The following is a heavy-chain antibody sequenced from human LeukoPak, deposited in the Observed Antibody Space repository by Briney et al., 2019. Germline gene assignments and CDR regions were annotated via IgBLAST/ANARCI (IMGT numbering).Heavy chain of an antibody. CDR2: INHSGST. CDR3: ARGLWTVKPYSYYYYMDV. CDR1: GGSFSGYY. Sequence: SETLSLTCAVYGGSFSGYYWSWIRQPPGKGLEWIGEINHSGSTNYNPSLRSRATISVDTSKNQSSLKLSSVTAADTAVYYCARGLWTVKPYSYYYYMDVWGKGTTVTVSS. V-gene: IGHV4-34*01. D-gene: IGHD3/OR15-3a*01. J-gene: IGHJ6*03.